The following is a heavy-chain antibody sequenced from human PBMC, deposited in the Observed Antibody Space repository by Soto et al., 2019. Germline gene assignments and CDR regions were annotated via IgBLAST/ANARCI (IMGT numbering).Heavy chain of an antibody. CDR3: AAGGGLPRYY. Sequence: QLQLQESGSGLVKPSQTLSLTCAVSGGSISSGGYSWSWIRQPQGKGLEWIGYIYHSGSTYYNPSLESRVTISVDRSKSQFSLKLSSVAAADTAVYYCAAGGGLPRYYWCQGTLVTVSS. D-gene: IGHD5-12*01. CDR2: IYHSGST. CDR1: GGSISSGGYS. J-gene: IGHJ4*02. V-gene: IGHV4-30-2*01.